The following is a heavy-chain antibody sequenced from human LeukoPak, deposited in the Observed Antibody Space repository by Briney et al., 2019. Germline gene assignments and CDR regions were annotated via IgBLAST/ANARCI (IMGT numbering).Heavy chain of an antibody. V-gene: IGHV3-23*01. J-gene: IGHJ5*01. CDR3: ARRGLQGFCSVNSCHSFFDS. CDR2: ITASGGDT. Sequence: PGGSLRLSCVASGFTFSHHSISWVRQAPGKGLEWVSAITASGGDTFYAESVEGRFSVSRDDSKSTVLLQMSSLTADDTGIYFCARRGLQGFCSVNSCHSFFDSWGRGTRVIVSS. D-gene: IGHD2-15*01. CDR1: GFTFSHHS.